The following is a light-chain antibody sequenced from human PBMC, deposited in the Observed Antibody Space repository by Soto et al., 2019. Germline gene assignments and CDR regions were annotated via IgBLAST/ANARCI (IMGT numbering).Light chain of an antibody. V-gene: IGKV3-20*01. CDR2: AAS. CDR1: QSVSNNW. Sequence: EIVLTQSPDTLSLSPGERATLSCRASQSVSNNWLAWYQQKPGQAPRLLIYAASSRPGGIPDKFSGSGSGTDFTLTINRLEPEDFAVYYCQQYGTSPYTFGQGTKVEIK. J-gene: IGKJ2*01. CDR3: QQYGTSPYT.